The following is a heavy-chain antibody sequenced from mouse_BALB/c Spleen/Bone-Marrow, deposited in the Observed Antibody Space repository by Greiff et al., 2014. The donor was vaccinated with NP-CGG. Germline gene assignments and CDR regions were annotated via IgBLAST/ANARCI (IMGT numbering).Heavy chain of an antibody. J-gene: IGHJ2*01. CDR3: ARFPFYYGSSFYYFDY. V-gene: IGHV1S41*01. CDR1: GYTFTSYW. D-gene: IGHD1-1*01. CDR2: IAPGSGST. Sequence: DLVKPGASVKLSCKASGYTFTSYWINWIKQRPGQGLEWIGRIAPGSGSTYYNEMFKGKATLTVDTSSSTAYIQLSXXXSEDSAVYFCARFPFYYGSSFYYFDYWGQGTTLTVSS.